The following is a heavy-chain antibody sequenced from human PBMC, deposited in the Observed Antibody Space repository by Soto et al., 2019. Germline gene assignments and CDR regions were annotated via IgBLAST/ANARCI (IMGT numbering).Heavy chain of an antibody. Sequence: QITLKESGPTLVKPTQTLTLTCTFSGFSLSTSGVGVGWICQPPGKALEWLALIYWDDDKRYSPSLKSRLTITKDTSKNQVVLTMTNMDPVDTATYYCAHMRLRGKYYDFWSGYFDWFDPWGQGTLVTVSS. CDR3: AHMRLRGKYYDFWSGYFDWFDP. V-gene: IGHV2-5*02. J-gene: IGHJ5*02. D-gene: IGHD3-3*01. CDR1: GFSLSTSGVG. CDR2: IYWDDDK.